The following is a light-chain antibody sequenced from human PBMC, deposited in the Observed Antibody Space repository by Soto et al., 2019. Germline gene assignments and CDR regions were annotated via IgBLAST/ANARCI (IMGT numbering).Light chain of an antibody. J-gene: IGKJ1*01. CDR3: QQYSTYTPRT. V-gene: IGKV1-8*01. CDR1: QGISSY. CDR2: AAS. Sequence: AIRMTQSPSSLSASTGDRVTITCRASQGISSYLAWYQTTPGKAHKLMIYAASTLQSGVPSRFRGSVSGTDFTLTISCLQSEDFATYYCQQYSTYTPRTFGQGTKVDIK.